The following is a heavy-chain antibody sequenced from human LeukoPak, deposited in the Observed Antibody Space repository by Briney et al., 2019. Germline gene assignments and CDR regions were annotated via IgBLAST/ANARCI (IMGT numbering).Heavy chain of an antibody. CDR2: MNPNSGNT. Sequence: ASVKVSCKASGYTFTTYDINWVRQATGQGLEWMGWMNPNSGNTGYAQKFQGRVTMTRDTSISTAYMELSRLRSDDTAVYYCARAMAVRREDYWGQGTLVTVSS. CDR1: GYTFTTYD. J-gene: IGHJ4*02. V-gene: IGHV1-8*01. D-gene: IGHD6-6*01. CDR3: ARAMAVRREDY.